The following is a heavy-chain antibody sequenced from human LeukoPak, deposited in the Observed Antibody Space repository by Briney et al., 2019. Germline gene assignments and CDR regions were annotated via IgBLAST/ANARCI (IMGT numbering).Heavy chain of an antibody. J-gene: IGHJ5*02. CDR3: ARVKGRLSWFDP. CDR1: GDSISSYY. CDR2: IYHSGTT. Sequence: SETLSLTCTVSGDSISSYYWSWIRQPPGKGLEWIGSIYHSGTTYYNPSLKSRVTISVDTSKNQFSLKLSSVTAADTAVYYCARVKGRLSWFDPWGQGTLFTVSS. V-gene: IGHV4-38-2*02.